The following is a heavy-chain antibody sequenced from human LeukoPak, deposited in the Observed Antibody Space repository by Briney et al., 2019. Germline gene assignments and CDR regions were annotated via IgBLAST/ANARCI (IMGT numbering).Heavy chain of an antibody. V-gene: IGHV4-39*01. Sequence: SETLSLTCTVSGGSISSSSYYWGWIRQPPGKGLEWIGSIYYSGNTYYNPSLKSRVTISVDTSKNQFSLKLSSVTAADTAVCYCARHDSNYYYYYMDVWGKGTTVTISS. CDR3: ARHDSNYYYYYMDV. CDR1: GGSISSSSYY. D-gene: IGHD2-21*01. J-gene: IGHJ6*03. CDR2: IYYSGNT.